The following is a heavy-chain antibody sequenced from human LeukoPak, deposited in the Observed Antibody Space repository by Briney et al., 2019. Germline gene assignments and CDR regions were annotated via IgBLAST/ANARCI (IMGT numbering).Heavy chain of an antibody. J-gene: IGHJ4*02. CDR2: VSYTGST. V-gene: IGHV4-59*11. D-gene: IGHD1-26*01. Sequence: SETLSLTCTVSGGSISSHFWSWIRQPPGKGLEWVGFVSYTGSTNYNPSLKSRLTISVDTSKTQFSLKLSSVTAADTAVYYCAGGNPEPYRGSYSRRYFDSWGQGTLVTVSS. CDR3: AGGNPEPYRGSYSRRYFDS. CDR1: GGSISSHF.